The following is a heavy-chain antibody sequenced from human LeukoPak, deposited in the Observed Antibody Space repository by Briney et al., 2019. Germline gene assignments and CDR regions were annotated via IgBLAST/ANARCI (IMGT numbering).Heavy chain of an antibody. J-gene: IGHJ4*02. CDR3: ARESPKYYFDY. Sequence: SETLSLTCTVSGGSISSYYWGWIRQPPGKGLEWIGSIYHSGSTYYNPSLKSRVTISVDTSKNQFSLKLSSVTAADTAVYYCARESPKYYFDYWGQGTLVTVSS. V-gene: IGHV4-38-2*02. CDR1: GGSISSYY. CDR2: IYHSGST.